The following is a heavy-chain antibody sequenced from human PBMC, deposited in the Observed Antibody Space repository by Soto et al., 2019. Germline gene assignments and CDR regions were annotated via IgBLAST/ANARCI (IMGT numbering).Heavy chain of an antibody. CDR3: AREVIPLTTDWYFDL. Sequence: QLQLRESGPGLVKPSETLSLTCTVSGGSISGGGGGLYYWGWIRQPPGKVLGWIGYIYDSGSTHYTPSLKSRVTISVDTSKNPFSLRLSSVTAADTAVYYCAREVIPLTTDWYFDLWGRGTLVTVSS. J-gene: IGHJ2*01. CDR1: GGSISGGGGGLYY. CDR2: IYDSGST. V-gene: IGHV4-30-4*01. D-gene: IGHD4-17*01.